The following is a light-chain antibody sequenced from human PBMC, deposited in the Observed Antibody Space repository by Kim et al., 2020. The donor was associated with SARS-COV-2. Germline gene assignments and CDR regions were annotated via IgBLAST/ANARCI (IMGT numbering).Light chain of an antibody. CDR3: QSYDSSLSGYV. Sequence: RVTIPCTGSSSNIGAGYDVHWYQQLPGTAPKLLSYGNSNRPSGVPDRFSGSKSGTSASLAITGLQAEDEADYYCQSYDSSLSGYVFGTGTKVTVL. J-gene: IGLJ1*01. CDR2: GNS. V-gene: IGLV1-40*01. CDR1: SSNIGAGYD.